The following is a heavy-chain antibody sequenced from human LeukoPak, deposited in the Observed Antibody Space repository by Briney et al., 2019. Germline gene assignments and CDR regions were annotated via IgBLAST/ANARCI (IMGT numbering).Heavy chain of an antibody. CDR1: GFTLSSYA. J-gene: IGHJ3*02. Sequence: PGGSLRLSCAASGFTLSSYAMSWVRQAPGKGLEWVSVISGSGGSTYYADSVKGRFTISRDNSKNTLYLQMNSLRAEDTAVYYCAKGVGAVAGTKDDAFDIWGQGTMVTVSS. CDR3: AKGVGAVAGTKDDAFDI. V-gene: IGHV3-23*01. CDR2: ISGSGGST. D-gene: IGHD6-19*01.